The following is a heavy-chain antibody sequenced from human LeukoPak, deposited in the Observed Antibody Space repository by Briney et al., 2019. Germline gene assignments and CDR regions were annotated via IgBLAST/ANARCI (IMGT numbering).Heavy chain of an antibody. CDR1: GGSISSGGYY. Sequence: PSQTLSLTCTVSGGSISSGGYYWSWIRQHPGTGLEWIGYIYYSGSTYYNPSLKSRVTISVDTSKNQFSLKLSSVTAADTAVYYCARGNWNYVFDYWGQGTLVTVSS. J-gene: IGHJ4*02. D-gene: IGHD1-7*01. V-gene: IGHV4-31*03. CDR2: IYYSGST. CDR3: ARGNWNYVFDY.